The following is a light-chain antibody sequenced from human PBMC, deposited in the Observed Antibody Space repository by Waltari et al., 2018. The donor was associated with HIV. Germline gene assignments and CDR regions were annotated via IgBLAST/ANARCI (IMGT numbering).Light chain of an antibody. J-gene: IGKJ4*01. CDR2: GAS. CDR3: QQYGNSPVT. V-gene: IGKV3-20*01. CDR1: QNITSSY. Sequence: EILLTQSPGTLSLSPGARVTLSCRASQNITSSYLTWYQQKPGQPPRLLSYGASTRATGIGDRFSGSGSGTDFTLSISRLEPKDYAVYFCQQYGNSPVTFGGGTTVEIK.